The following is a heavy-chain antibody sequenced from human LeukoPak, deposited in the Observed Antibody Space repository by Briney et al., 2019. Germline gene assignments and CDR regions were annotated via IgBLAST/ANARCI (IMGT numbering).Heavy chain of an antibody. D-gene: IGHD3-10*01. V-gene: IGHV3-15*01. Sequence: GGSLRLSCAASGFTFSNAWMSWVRQAPGKGLEWVGRIKSKTDGGTTDYAAPVKGRFTISRDDSKNTLYLQMNSLKTEDTAAYYCTSSTMVRGVTIYWYFDLWGRGTLVTVSS. J-gene: IGHJ2*01. CDR1: GFTFSNAW. CDR3: TSSTMVRGVTIYWYFDL. CDR2: IKSKTDGGTT.